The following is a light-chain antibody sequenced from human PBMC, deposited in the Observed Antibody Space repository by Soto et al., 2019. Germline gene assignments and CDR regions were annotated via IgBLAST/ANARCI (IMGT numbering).Light chain of an antibody. Sequence: EIVLAQSPATLSLSPGESATLSCRASQSITNRFLAWYQQKPGQAPRLLIYGAVTRATGIPDRFSASGSGTDFTLSISRLEPEDFAVYYCQQYGSSYTFGQGTKLEI. J-gene: IGKJ2*01. CDR2: GAV. CDR3: QQYGSSYT. V-gene: IGKV3-20*01. CDR1: QSITNRF.